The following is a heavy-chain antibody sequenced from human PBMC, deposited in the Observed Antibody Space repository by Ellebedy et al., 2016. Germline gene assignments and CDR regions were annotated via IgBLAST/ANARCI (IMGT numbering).Heavy chain of an antibody. CDR1: GFTFRDEA. CDR3: AKDVKADVGYDIDY. V-gene: IGHV3-23*01. Sequence: GESLKISXAASGFTFRDEAMSWIRQAPGKGLDWVATINGRGTRFYSAAVKGRFTISRDNSKDTLYLEMNSLRAEDTAVYYCAKDVKADVGYDIDYWGKGTLVTVSS. D-gene: IGHD5-12*01. J-gene: IGHJ4*02. CDR2: INGRGTR.